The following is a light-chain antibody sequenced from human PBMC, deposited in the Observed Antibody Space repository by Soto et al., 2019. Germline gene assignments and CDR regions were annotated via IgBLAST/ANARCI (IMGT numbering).Light chain of an antibody. V-gene: IGLV2-14*01. CDR1: SSDVGGYNY. CDR2: EVS. CDR3: SSATSSSTHDV. J-gene: IGLJ1*01. Sequence: QSALTQPASVSGSPGQSITISCTGTSSDVGGYNYVSWYQQHPGKAPKLMIYEVSNRPSGVSNRFSGSKSGNTASLTISGLQAEDEADYYCSSATSSSTHDVFGTGTKLTVL.